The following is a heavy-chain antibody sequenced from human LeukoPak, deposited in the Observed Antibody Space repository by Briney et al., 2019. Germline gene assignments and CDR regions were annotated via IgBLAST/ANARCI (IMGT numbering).Heavy chain of an antibody. CDR2: IYHSGST. D-gene: IGHD3-9*01. Sequence: SETLSLTCTVSGYSISSGYYWGWIRQPPGKGLEWIGSIYHSGSTYYNPSLKSRVTISVDTSKNQFSLKLSSVTAADTAVYYCARGTTYDILTGYFHPHFDYWGQGTLVTVSS. V-gene: IGHV4-38-2*02. J-gene: IGHJ4*02. CDR3: ARGTTYDILTGYFHPHFDY. CDR1: GYSISSGYY.